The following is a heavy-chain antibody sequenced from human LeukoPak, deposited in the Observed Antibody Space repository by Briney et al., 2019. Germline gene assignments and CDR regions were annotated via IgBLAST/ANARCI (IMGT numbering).Heavy chain of an antibody. CDR3: ARGTAGYHSSYFDY. CDR2: ISSDGSAT. D-gene: IGHD3-16*02. CDR1: GFTFGSPW. Sequence: QSGGSLRLSCAASGFTFGSPWMHWVRQAPGKGLVWVSRISSDGSATAYADSVKGRFTISRDNAENTLYLQMNSLRAEDTAVYYCARGTAGYHSSYFDYWGQGTLVTVSS. J-gene: IGHJ4*02. V-gene: IGHV3-74*01.